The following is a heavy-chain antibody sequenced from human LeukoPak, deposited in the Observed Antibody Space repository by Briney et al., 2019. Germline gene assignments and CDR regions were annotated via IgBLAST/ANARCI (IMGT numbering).Heavy chain of an antibody. CDR1: GGSFSGYY. D-gene: IGHD2-15*01. J-gene: IGHJ6*03. CDR2: INHSGST. CDR3: ARGTRGGYCSGGSCYKNYYYYYMDV. Sequence: PSETLSLTCAVYGGSFSGYYWSWIRQPPGKGLEWIGEINHSGSTNYNPSLKSRVTISVDTSKNQFSLKLSSVTAADTAVYYCARGTRGGYCSGGSCYKNYYYYYMDVWGKGTTVTVSS. V-gene: IGHV4-34*01.